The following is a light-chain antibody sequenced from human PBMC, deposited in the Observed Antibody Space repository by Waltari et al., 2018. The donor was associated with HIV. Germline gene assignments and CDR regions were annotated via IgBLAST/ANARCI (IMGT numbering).Light chain of an antibody. CDR2: DVS. J-gene: IGLJ3*02. V-gene: IGLV2-14*01. CDR3: SSYTSSTWV. Sequence: QSALPQPASDSGSPGQSPTLPCTVTRSDVGGYNYVSWYQQHPGKAPNPILYDVSNRPSGVSNRVSGSKSGNTASLTISGLQAEDEADYYCSSYTSSTWVFGGGTKLTVL. CDR1: RSDVGGYNY.